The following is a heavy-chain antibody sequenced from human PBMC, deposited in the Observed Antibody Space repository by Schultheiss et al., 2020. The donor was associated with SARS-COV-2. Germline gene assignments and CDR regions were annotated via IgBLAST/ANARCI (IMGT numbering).Heavy chain of an antibody. CDR1: GFSLSTSGMR. CDR3: ARDSSGYYSDSFDI. Sequence: SGPTLVKPTQTLTLTCSFSGFSLSTSGMRVNWIRQPPGKALEWLARIDWDDDKFYSTSLKTRLTISKDTSKNQVVLTMTNMDPVDTGTYYCARDSSGYYSDSFDIWGQGTMVTVSS. D-gene: IGHD3-22*01. V-gene: IGHV2-70*04. CDR2: IDWDDDK. J-gene: IGHJ3*02.